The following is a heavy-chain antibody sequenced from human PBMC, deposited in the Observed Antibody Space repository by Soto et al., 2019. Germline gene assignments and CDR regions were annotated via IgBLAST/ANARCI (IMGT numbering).Heavy chain of an antibody. J-gene: IGHJ4*02. CDR1: GFTFSSYG. CDR3: ARGTVHFDY. V-gene: IGHV3-33*01. Sequence: QVQLVESGGGVVQPGRSLRLSCAASGFTFSSYGMHWVRQTPGKGLEWVAVIWYDGSNKYYADSVKGRFTISRDNSKNTLYLQMNSLRAEDTAVYYCARGTVHFDYWGQGTLVTVSS. D-gene: IGHD4-17*01. CDR2: IWYDGSNK.